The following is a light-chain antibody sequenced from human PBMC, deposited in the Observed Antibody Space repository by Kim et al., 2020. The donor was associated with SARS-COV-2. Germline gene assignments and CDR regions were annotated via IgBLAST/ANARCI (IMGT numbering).Light chain of an antibody. CDR1: SGHITYA. Sequence: ASVNLTCTLSSGHITYAIAWHQQQPEKAPRYLMNLKNDGSHTKGDGIPDRFSGSSSGAERYLTISSLQSEDEADYYCQTWATGIRVFGGGTQLTVL. CDR2: LKNDGSH. CDR3: QTWATGIRV. J-gene: IGLJ3*02. V-gene: IGLV4-69*01.